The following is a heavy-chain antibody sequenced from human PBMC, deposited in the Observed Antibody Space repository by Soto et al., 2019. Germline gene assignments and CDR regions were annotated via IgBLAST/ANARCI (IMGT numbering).Heavy chain of an antibody. Sequence: GGSLRLSCAASGFTFSSYSMNWVRQAPGKGLEWVSYISSSSSTIYYADSVKGRFTISRDNAKNSLYLQMNSLRAEDTAVYYCARDGLDITMVGDAFDIWGQGTMVTVS. D-gene: IGHD3-10*01. CDR3: ARDGLDITMVGDAFDI. CDR2: ISSSSSTI. J-gene: IGHJ3*02. V-gene: IGHV3-48*01. CDR1: GFTFSSYS.